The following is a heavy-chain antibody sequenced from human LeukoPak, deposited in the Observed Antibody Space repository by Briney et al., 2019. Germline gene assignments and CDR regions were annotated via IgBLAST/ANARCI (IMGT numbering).Heavy chain of an antibody. D-gene: IGHD3-3*01. CDR3: VSGSLQSGYNFDY. CDR2: IKYDGSAT. Sequence: GGSLRLSCAASGFTFSNYWMHWIRQVPGKGLVWVSHIKYDGSATNYADSVKGRFTISRDNAKNTLYLQMNSLRAEDTAVYYCVSGSLQSGYNFDYWGQGTLVTVSS. J-gene: IGHJ4*02. CDR1: GFTFSNYW. V-gene: IGHV3-74*01.